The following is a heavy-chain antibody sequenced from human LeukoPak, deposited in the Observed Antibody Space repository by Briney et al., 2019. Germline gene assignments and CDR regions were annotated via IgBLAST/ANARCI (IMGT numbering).Heavy chain of an antibody. D-gene: IGHD2/OR15-2a*01. CDR3: TNEIGQGAFDI. CDR1: GGSISSTNYY. Sequence: PSETLSLTCTVSGGSISSTNYYWGWIRQSPGTGLEWIGVIYYSGTTYYNPSLKSRITISVDTSKSQFSLKLTSATAADTAIYYCTNEIGQGAFDIWGQGTLVTVSS. J-gene: IGHJ3*02. CDR2: IYYSGTT. V-gene: IGHV4-39*01.